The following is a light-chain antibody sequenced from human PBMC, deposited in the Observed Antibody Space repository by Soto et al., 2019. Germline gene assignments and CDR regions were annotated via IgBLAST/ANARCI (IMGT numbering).Light chain of an antibody. CDR3: HQRQSWPRT. V-gene: IGKV1-5*01. Sequence: DIQMTQSPSTLSASVGDRVTITCRASQSISSWLAGYQQKPGKAPKLLIYDASSLESGVPSRFSGSGSGTDFTLTISDVQPEDFAIYYCHQRQSWPRTFGQGTRCIS. CDR2: DAS. CDR1: QSISSW. J-gene: IGKJ1*01.